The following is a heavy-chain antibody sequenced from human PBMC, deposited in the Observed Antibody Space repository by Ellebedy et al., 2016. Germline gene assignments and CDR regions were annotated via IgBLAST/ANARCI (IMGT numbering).Heavy chain of an antibody. D-gene: IGHD6-19*01. CDR3: ARGTYSSGWYGKGNWFDP. CDR1: GFTFSSYS. Sequence: GGSLRLSCAASGFTFSSYSMNWVRQAPGKGLEWVAVIWYDGSNKYYADSVKGRFTISRDNSKNTLYLQMNSLRAEDTAVYYCARGTYSSGWYGKGNWFDPWGQGTLVTVSS. CDR2: IWYDGSNK. V-gene: IGHV3-33*08. J-gene: IGHJ5*02.